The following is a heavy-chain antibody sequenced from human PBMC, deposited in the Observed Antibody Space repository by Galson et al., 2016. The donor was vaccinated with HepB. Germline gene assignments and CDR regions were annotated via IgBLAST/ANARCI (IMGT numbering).Heavy chain of an antibody. V-gene: IGHV3-66*01. D-gene: IGHD6-13*01. Sequence: SLRLSCAVSGFTVSGSYMSWVRQAPGKGLEWVSVIYGDGTTKYADSVKGRFIISRDNSKNSLYLQMNSLRAEDTAVYYCASCMGWYGMGAFEIWGQGTMVTVSS. CDR3: ASCMGWYGMGAFEI. CDR2: IYGDGTT. J-gene: IGHJ3*02. CDR1: GFTVSGSY.